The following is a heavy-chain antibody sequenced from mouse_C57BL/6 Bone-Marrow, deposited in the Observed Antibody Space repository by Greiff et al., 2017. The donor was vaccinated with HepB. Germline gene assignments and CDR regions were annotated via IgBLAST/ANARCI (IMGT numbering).Heavy chain of an antibody. CDR2: IYPGDGDT. D-gene: IGHD1-1*01. Sequence: QVQLQQSGPELVKPGASVKISCKASGYAFSSSWMNWVKQRPGKGREWIGRIYPGDGDTNYNGKFKGKATLTADKSSSTAYMQLSSLTSEDSAVYFCARSDYGSLDYWGQGTTLTVSS. CDR3: ARSDYGSLDY. J-gene: IGHJ2*01. V-gene: IGHV1-82*01. CDR1: GYAFSSSW.